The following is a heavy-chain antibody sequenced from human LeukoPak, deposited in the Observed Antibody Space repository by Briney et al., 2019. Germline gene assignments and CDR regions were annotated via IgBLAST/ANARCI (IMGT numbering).Heavy chain of an antibody. CDR2: INHSGST. J-gene: IGHJ5*02. CDR3: ARGLVGPAAFDP. D-gene: IGHD2-2*01. V-gene: IGHV4-34*01. Sequence: SETLPLTCAVYGGSFSGYYWSWIRQPPGKGLEWIGEINHSGSTNYNPSLKSRVTISVDTSKNQFSLKLSSVTAADTAVYYCARGLVGPAAFDPWGQGTLVTVSS. CDR1: GGSFSGYY.